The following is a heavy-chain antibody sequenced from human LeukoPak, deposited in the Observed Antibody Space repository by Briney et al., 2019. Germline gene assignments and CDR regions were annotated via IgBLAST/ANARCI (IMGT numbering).Heavy chain of an antibody. Sequence: GESLKISCKGSGYSFTSYWIGWVRQMPGKGLEWMGIIYPGDSDTRYSPSFQGQITISADKTISTAYLQWSSLKASDTAMYYCARSDIVVVPAAIWDWFDPWGQGTLVTVSS. CDR1: GYSFTSYW. CDR2: IYPGDSDT. V-gene: IGHV5-51*01. D-gene: IGHD2-2*02. J-gene: IGHJ5*02. CDR3: ARSDIVVVPAAIWDWFDP.